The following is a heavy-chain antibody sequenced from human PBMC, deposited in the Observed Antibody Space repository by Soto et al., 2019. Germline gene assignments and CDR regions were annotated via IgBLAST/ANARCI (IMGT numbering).Heavy chain of an antibody. CDR2: IYYSGST. CDR3: ARGDGSGSYYYYYYYMDV. Sequence: SETLSLTCTVSGGSISSYYWSWIRQPPGKGLEWIGYIYYSGSTNYNPSLKSRVTISVDTSKNQFSLKLSSVTAADTAVYYCARGDGSGSYYYYYYYMDVWGKGTTVTVSS. J-gene: IGHJ6*03. D-gene: IGHD3-10*01. CDR1: GGSISSYY. V-gene: IGHV4-59*01.